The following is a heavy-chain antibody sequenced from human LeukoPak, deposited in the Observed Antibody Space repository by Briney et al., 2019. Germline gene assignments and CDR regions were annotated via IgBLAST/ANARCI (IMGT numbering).Heavy chain of an antibody. CDR3: ARTLTVAGTGSFDY. J-gene: IGHJ4*02. V-gene: IGHV3-30*02. CDR2: IRHDDSNK. D-gene: IGHD6-19*01. Sequence: TGGSLRLSCAASGFTFSNYGMHWVRQAPGKGLEWLAFIRHDDSNKIYADSKQGRLTISRDNSKNTLYLQMNSLRVEGTAVYYCARTLTVAGTGSFDYWGQGTLVTVSS. CDR1: GFTFSNYG.